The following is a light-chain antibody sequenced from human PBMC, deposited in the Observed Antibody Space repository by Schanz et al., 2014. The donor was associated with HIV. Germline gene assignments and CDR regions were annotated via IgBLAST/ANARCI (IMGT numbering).Light chain of an antibody. CDR3: QSYDSSNQV. V-gene: IGLV6-57*02. CDR2: EDN. J-gene: IGLJ3*02. CDR1: SGSIASKY. Sequence: NFMLTQPHSVSESPGKTVTISCTGSSGSIASKYVQWYQQRPGSAPTTVIYEDNQRPSGVPDRFSGSIDSSSNSASLTISGLKTEDEADYYCQSYDSSNQVFGGGTKLTVL.